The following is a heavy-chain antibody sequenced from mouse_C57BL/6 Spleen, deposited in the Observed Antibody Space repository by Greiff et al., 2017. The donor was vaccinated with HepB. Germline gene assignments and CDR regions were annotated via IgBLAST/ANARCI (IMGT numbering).Heavy chain of an antibody. CDR2: IYPGDGDT. D-gene: IGHD1-1*01. V-gene: IGHV1-80*01. CDR3: ARRAGVAQGDY. CDR1: GYAFSSYW. Sequence: LQQSGASVKISCKASGYAFSSYWMNWVKQRPGKGLEWIGQIYPGDGDTNYNGKFKGKATLTADKSSSTAYMQLSSLTSEDSAVYFCARRAGVAQGDYWGQGTTLTVSS. J-gene: IGHJ2*01.